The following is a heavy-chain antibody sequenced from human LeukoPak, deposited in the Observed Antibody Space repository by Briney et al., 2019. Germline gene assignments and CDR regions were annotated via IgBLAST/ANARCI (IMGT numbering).Heavy chain of an antibody. J-gene: IGHJ4*02. D-gene: IGHD6-19*01. CDR2: INESGST. V-gene: IGHV4-34*01. CDR1: GGSFSGYY. CDR3: ARTMYTGAWCD. Sequence: SETLSLTCVVYGGSFSGYYWSWLRQPPGKGLEWIGEINESGSTNYNPPLKSRVTISVDTSKNQFSLKLSSVTAADTAVYYCARTMYTGAWCDWGPGTLVTVSS.